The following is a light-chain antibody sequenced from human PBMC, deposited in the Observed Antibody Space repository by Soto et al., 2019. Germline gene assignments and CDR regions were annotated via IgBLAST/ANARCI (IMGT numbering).Light chain of an antibody. J-gene: IGKJ1*01. CDR1: QSISSW. CDR3: QQYNSYSRT. CDR2: KAS. V-gene: IGKV1-5*03. Sequence: DIQMTQSPSTLSGSVGARVTITCRASQSISSWLAWYQQKQGKAPKLLIYKASSLESGVPSRFSGSGSGTELTITISSLQPDDFETYYCQQYNSYSRTFGQGTKVDIK.